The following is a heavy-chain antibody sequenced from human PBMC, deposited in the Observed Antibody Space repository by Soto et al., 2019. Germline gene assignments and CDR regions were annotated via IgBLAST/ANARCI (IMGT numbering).Heavy chain of an antibody. Sequence: EVQLVESGGGLVKPGGSLRLSCAASGFTFSNAWMNWVRQAPGKGLEWVGRIKSRTDGGTTDYAAPVKGRFTFSRDDSQNTVYLQMNSLKTEDPAVYYCTSTSTLGSGSWPWGQGTLVTVS. V-gene: IGHV3-15*07. CDR1: GFTFSNAW. CDR3: TSTSTLGSGSWP. CDR2: IKSRTDGGTT. J-gene: IGHJ4*02. D-gene: IGHD3-10*01.